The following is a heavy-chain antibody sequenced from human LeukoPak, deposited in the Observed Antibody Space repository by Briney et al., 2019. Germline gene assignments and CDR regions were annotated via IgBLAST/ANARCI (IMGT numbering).Heavy chain of an antibody. CDR1: GYTFTGYY. J-gene: IGHJ4*02. V-gene: IGHV1-2*02. CDR3: ARGTGDINTGAYH. CDR2: INPNSGGT. Sequence: GGSLRLSCAASGYTFTGYYMHWVRQAPGQGLEWMGWINPNSGGTNYAQKFQGRVTMTRDTSISTAYMELSRLRSDDTAVYYCARGTGDINTGAYHWGQGTLVTVSS. D-gene: IGHD7-27*01.